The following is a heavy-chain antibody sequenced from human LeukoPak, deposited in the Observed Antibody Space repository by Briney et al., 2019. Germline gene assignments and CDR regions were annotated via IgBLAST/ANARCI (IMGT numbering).Heavy chain of an antibody. CDR3: VRGKAAAGAIWFDP. CDR1: GGSISGYY. V-gene: IGHV4-59*01. Sequence: SETLSLTCTVSGGSISGYYWTWIREPPGKGLVWIGYIYSSGSTSYKPSLKSRITISVDTSKNQFSLNLSSVTAADTAVYYCVRGKAAAGAIWFDPWGQGTLVTVSS. J-gene: IGHJ5*02. CDR2: IYSSGST. D-gene: IGHD6-13*01.